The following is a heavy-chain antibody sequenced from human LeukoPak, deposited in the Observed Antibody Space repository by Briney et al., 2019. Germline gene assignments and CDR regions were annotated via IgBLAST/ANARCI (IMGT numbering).Heavy chain of an antibody. Sequence: GGSLRLSCAASGFTFSSYAMSWVRQAPGKGLEWVANIKQDGSEKYYVDSVKGRFTISRDNAKNSLYLQMNSLRAEDTAVYYCARVRVGAKDYWGQGTLVTVSS. CDR1: GFTFSSYA. J-gene: IGHJ4*02. V-gene: IGHV3-7*01. CDR3: ARVRVGAKDY. D-gene: IGHD1-26*01. CDR2: IKQDGSEK.